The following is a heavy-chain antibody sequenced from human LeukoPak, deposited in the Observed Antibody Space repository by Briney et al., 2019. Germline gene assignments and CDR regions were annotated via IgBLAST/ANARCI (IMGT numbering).Heavy chain of an antibody. D-gene: IGHD3-16*01. Sequence: SETLSLTCTVSGGSISSYYWSWIRQPPGKGLEWIGYIYYSGSTNYNPSLKSRVTISVDTSKNQFSLKLSSVTAADTAVYYCARVRYDYVWGTHPNWFDPWCQGTLVTVSS. V-gene: IGHV4-59*01. CDR1: GGSISSYY. J-gene: IGHJ5*02. CDR3: ARVRYDYVWGTHPNWFDP. CDR2: IYYSGST.